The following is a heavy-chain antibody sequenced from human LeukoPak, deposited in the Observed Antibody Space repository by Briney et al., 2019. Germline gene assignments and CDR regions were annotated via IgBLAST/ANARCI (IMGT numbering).Heavy chain of an antibody. CDR1: GYTFTNYG. CDR3: ARDKAVTTELTQYFHH. CDR2: INANNGDT. Sequence: ASVKVSCKASGYTFTNYGITWVRQAPGQGLEWMGWINANNGDTHYAQNLQDRVAMTRDTSTSTAYMELRSLTSDDTAVYYCARDKAVTTELTQYFHHWGQGTLVTVSS. V-gene: IGHV1-18*01. J-gene: IGHJ1*01. D-gene: IGHD4-11*01.